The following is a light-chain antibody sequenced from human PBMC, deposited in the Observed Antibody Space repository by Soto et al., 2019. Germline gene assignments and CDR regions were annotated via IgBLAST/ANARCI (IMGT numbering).Light chain of an antibody. CDR3: QQSFTST. CDR1: QSVSSSY. J-gene: IGKJ3*01. CDR2: GAS. V-gene: IGKV3-20*01. Sequence: EIVLTQSPGTLSLSPGERATLSCRASQSVSSSYLAWYQQKPGQAPRLLIYGASSRATGIPDRFSGSGSGTDFTLTISRLEPEDFAVYYCQQSFTSTFGPGTKVDIK.